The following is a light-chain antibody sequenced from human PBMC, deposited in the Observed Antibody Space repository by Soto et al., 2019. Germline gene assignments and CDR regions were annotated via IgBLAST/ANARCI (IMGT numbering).Light chain of an antibody. CDR2: GAS. CDR3: QQYGSSGT. CDR1: QSVSNNY. V-gene: IGKV3-20*01. J-gene: IGKJ1*01. Sequence: IVLAPSSGTLSLSPGERATLSCRASQSVSNNYLAWYQQKPGQAPRLLIYGASNRATGIPDRFSGSGSGTDFTLTISRLEPEDFAVYYCQQYGSSGTFGQGTKVDIK.